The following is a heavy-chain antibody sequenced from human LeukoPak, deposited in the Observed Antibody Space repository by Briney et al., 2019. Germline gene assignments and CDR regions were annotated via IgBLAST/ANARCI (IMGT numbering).Heavy chain of an antibody. J-gene: IGHJ4*02. V-gene: IGHV3-33*01. CDR1: GFTLSSYG. CDR2: IWYDGSNK. D-gene: IGHD3-22*01. CDR3: ARDPNYYYDSSGYPSGDY. Sequence: PGGSLRLSCAASGFTLSSYGMHWVRQAPGKGLEWVAVIWYDGSNKYYADSVKGRFTISRDNSKNTLYLQMNSLRAEDTAVYYCARDPNYYYDSSGYPSGDYWGQGTLVTVSS.